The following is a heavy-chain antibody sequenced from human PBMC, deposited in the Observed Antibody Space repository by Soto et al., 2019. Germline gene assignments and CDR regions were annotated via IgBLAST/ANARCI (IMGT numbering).Heavy chain of an antibody. J-gene: IGHJ6*03. D-gene: IGHD3-10*01. CDR1: GFSLTPSGEA. CDR3: AHIPGSGQLLYSYYYYMDV. CDR2: IYWDDDK. V-gene: IGHV2-5*02. Sequence: KESGPTLVKPTQTLTLTCPFSGFSLTPSGEAVGWIRQPPGKALEWLALIYWDDDKRSSPSLKSRLTITKDTSKNQVVLTMTNMDPVDTATYYCAHIPGSGQLLYSYYYYMDVWGKGTTVTVSS.